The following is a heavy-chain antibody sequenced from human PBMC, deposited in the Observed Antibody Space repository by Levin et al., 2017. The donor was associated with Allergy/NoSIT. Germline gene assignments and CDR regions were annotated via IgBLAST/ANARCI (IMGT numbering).Heavy chain of an antibody. CDR1: GFTFSSYA. J-gene: IGHJ4*02. D-gene: IGHD5-18*01. V-gene: IGHV3-23*01. CDR2: ITSDGSNT. CDR3: ASYPYSTY. Sequence: GGSLRLSCAASGFTFSSYAMTWVRQAPGKGLEWVSRITSDGSNTIYADSVKGRFTISRDNAKNTLYLQMNSLRAEDTAVYYCASYPYSTYWGQGALVTVSS.